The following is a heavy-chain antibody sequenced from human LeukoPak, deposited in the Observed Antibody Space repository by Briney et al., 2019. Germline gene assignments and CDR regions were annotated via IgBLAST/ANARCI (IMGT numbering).Heavy chain of an antibody. D-gene: IGHD3-22*01. J-gene: IGHJ2*01. Sequence: KPSEALSLTCTVSGGSITSYYWSWIRQPPGKGLEWIGYIYYSGSTNYNPSLKSRVTMSVDTSKNQFSLKLSSVTAADTAVYYCARVDYYDSSGSRSYYFDLWGRGTLVTVSS. CDR1: GGSITSYY. CDR3: ARVDYYDSSGSRSYYFDL. V-gene: IGHV4-59*01. CDR2: IYYSGST.